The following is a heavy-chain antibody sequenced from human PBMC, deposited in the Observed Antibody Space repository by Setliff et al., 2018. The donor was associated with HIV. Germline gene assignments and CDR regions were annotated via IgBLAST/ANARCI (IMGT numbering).Heavy chain of an antibody. J-gene: IGHJ3*02. CDR2: ISVDNGDT. V-gene: IGHV1-18*04. D-gene: IGHD6-13*01. Sequence: ASVKVSCKASGYTFISYGTSWMRQAPGQGPEWMGWISVDNGDTNYAQKVQGRVSMTTDTSTSTAYMELRSLRFDDTAVYYCTRTSSSRPDAFDIWGQGTMVTVSS. CDR1: GYTFISYG. CDR3: TRTSSSRPDAFDI.